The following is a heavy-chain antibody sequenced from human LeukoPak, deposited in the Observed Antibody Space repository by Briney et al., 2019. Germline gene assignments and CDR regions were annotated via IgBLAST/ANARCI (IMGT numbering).Heavy chain of an antibody. J-gene: IGHJ3*02. CDR1: GYTFTSYG. CDR3: ARALLGYCSSTSCYAGSAFDI. Sequence: ASVKVSCKASGYTFTSYGISWVRQAPGQGLEWMGWISAYNGNTNYAQKLQGRVTMTTDTSTSTAYMELRSLRSDDTAVYYCARALLGYCSSTSCYAGSAFDIWGQGTMVTVSS. CDR2: ISAYNGNT. V-gene: IGHV1-18*01. D-gene: IGHD2-2*01.